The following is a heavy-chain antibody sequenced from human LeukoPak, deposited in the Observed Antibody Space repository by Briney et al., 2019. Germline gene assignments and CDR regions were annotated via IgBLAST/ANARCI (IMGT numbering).Heavy chain of an antibody. CDR1: GDSVTSSHY. J-gene: IGHJ4*02. CDR3: AREGYSRFDY. D-gene: IGHD2-21*01. Sequence: PSGTLSLTCIVYGDSVTSSHYWSWVRQAPGKGLEWIGEIYHTGNTNFNPSLKSRVTISLDTSKNQFSLKLNSMTAADTAVYYCAREGYSRFDYWGQGTLVTVSS. CDR2: IYHTGNT. V-gene: IGHV4-4*02.